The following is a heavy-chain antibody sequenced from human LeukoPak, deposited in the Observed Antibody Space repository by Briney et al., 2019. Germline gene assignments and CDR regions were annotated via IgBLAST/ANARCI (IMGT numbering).Heavy chain of an antibody. Sequence: GESLKISCKTSGYNFNTYWIGWVRQKPGKGLEWMGIIYPGDSDTKYSPPFEGQVTISADKSINTAYLQWSSLKASDTAMYYCARLRGYYFDYWGQGTLVTVSS. CDR3: ARLRGYYFDY. V-gene: IGHV5-51*01. CDR2: IYPGDSDT. CDR1: GYNFNTYW. J-gene: IGHJ4*02.